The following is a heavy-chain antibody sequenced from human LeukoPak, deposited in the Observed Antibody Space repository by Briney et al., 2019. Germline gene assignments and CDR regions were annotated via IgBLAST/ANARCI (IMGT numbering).Heavy chain of an antibody. Sequence: ASVKVSCKASGYTFTRYYMHWVRPAPAQGLEWMGWINPNSGDTNYAQKFQGWVTMTRDTSISTAYMELSRLRSDDTAVYYCARDRWAVAGNFDYWGQGTLVTVSS. D-gene: IGHD6-19*01. V-gene: IGHV1-2*04. CDR2: INPNSGDT. CDR3: ARDRWAVAGNFDY. CDR1: GYTFTRYY. J-gene: IGHJ4*02.